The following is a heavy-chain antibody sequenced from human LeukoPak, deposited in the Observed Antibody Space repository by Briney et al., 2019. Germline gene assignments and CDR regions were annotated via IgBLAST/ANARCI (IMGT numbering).Heavy chain of an antibody. CDR1: GFTFSSYA. V-gene: IGHV3-30-3*01. D-gene: IGHD3-9*01. Sequence: GGSLGLSCVASGFTFSSYAMHWVRQAPGKGLEWVAVISYDGSNKYYADSVEGRFTISRDNSKNTLYLQMNSLRAEDTAVYYCAREAGGRYSPYYYGMDVWGQGTTVTVSS. CDR2: ISYDGSNK. J-gene: IGHJ6*02. CDR3: AREAGGRYSPYYYGMDV.